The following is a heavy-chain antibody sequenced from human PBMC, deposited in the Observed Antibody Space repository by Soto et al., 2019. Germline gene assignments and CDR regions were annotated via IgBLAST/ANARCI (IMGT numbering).Heavy chain of an antibody. D-gene: IGHD4-17*01. CDR2: INHSGST. V-gene: IGHV4-34*01. CDR3: ARHYGAFDP. Sequence: SETLSLTCAVYGGSFSVYYWSWIRQPPGKGLEWIGEINHSGSTNYNPSLKRRVTISVDTSKNLFALKLSFLSSAETAIYYCARHYGAFDPWGQGTLVTVSS. CDR1: GGSFSVYY. J-gene: IGHJ5*02.